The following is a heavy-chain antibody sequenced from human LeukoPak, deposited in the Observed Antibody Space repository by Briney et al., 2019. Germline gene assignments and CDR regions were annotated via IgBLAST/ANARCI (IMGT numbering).Heavy chain of an antibody. D-gene: IGHD6-6*01. V-gene: IGHV4-61*02. J-gene: IGHJ4*02. CDR1: GGSVTSGGHY. CDR3: ATSGGAARPYDY. Sequence: SETLSLTCTVSGGSVTSGGHYWSWIRQPAGKGLEWIGRIYTSGSTNYNPFLKSRVTMSVDTSKNQFSLKLSSVTAADTAVYYCATSGGAARPYDYWGQGTLVTVSS. CDR2: IYTSGST.